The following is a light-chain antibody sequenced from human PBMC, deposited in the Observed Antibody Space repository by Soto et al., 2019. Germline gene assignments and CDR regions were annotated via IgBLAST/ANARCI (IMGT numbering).Light chain of an antibody. CDR3: QQRSSWPT. CDR1: QSGSSN. V-gene: IGKV3-11*01. J-gene: IGKJ2*01. Sequence: EIVLTQSPATLSLSPGEKATLSCRASQSGSSNLAWYQQKLGQAPRLLIYDAFNRATGIPARFSGSGSGTDFTLTISNLEPEDFAVYYCQQRSSWPTFGQGTKLEIK. CDR2: DAF.